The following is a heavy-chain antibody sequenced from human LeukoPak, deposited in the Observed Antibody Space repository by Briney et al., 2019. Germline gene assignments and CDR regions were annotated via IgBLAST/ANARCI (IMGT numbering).Heavy chain of an antibody. CDR3: AKDRYSYAFEYSDS. D-gene: IGHD5-18*01. V-gene: IGHV3-30*18. CDR2: ISNDGSKK. Sequence: GGSLRLSCAASGFSFSSYGMHWVRQAPGKGLEWVAAISNDGSKKYYADSVKGRFTISRDNSKNTLSLQVSSLRTEDTAVYYCAKDRYSYAFEYSDSWAQGTLVTVSS. J-gene: IGHJ4*02. CDR1: GFSFSSYG.